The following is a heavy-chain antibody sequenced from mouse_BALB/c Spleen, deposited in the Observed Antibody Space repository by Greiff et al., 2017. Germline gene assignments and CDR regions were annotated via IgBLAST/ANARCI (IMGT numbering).Heavy chain of an antibody. CDR3: ARDPHGNYEWFAY. J-gene: IGHJ3*01. CDR1: GFTFSDYY. CDR2: ISDGGSYT. Sequence: VQLKESGGGLVKPGGFLKLSCAASGFTFSDYYMYWVRQTPEKRLEWVATISDGGSYTYYPDSVKGRFTISRDNAKNNLYLQMSSLKSEDTAMYYCARDPHGNYEWFAYWGQGTLVTVSA. V-gene: IGHV5-4*02. D-gene: IGHD2-1*01.